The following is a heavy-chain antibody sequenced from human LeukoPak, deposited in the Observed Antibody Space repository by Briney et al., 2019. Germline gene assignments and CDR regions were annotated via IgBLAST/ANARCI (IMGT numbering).Heavy chain of an antibody. D-gene: IGHD1-1*01. Sequence: GGSLRLSCAASGFTFSGSAIYWVRQASGKGLEWVGRIRSKPNNYATAYAASVKGRFTISRDESKNTAYLQMNSLTVEDTAVYYCTRRPKDGTPFDYWGQGTLVTVSS. CDR1: GFTFSGSA. CDR3: TRRPKDGTPFDY. V-gene: IGHV3-73*01. J-gene: IGHJ4*02. CDR2: IRSKPNNYAT.